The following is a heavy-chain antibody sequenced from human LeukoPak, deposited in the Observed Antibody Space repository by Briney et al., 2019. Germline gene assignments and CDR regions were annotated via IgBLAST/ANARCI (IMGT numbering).Heavy chain of an antibody. J-gene: IGHJ3*02. CDR1: GESITGLY. CDR3: ARELGSWRGLDAFDI. D-gene: IGHD6-13*01. V-gene: IGHV4-59*12. CDR2: MHYTGSN. Sequence: SETLSLTCTVSGESITGLYWNWVRQSPGKGLEWLGYMHYTGSNNYNPSLKSRVTISIDTSKNQFSLKLNSVTATDTAVYYCARELGSWRGLDAFDIWGQGTMVTVSS.